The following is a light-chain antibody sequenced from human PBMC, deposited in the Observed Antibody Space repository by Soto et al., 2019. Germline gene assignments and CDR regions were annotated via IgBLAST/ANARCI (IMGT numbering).Light chain of an antibody. CDR3: QQYNNWPPWT. V-gene: IGKV3-15*01. Sequence: EVVFSQSPATLTLSPVARATLSCRTSQSVSSNLAWYQQTPGQAPRLLIYGASTRATGIPARFSGSGSGTEFTLTISSLQSEDFAVYYCQQYNNWPPWTFGQGVKV. CDR2: GAS. CDR1: QSVSSN. J-gene: IGKJ1*01.